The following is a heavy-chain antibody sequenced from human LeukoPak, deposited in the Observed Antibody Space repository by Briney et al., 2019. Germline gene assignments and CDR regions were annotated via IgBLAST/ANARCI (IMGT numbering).Heavy chain of an antibody. J-gene: IGHJ4*02. CDR1: GDSVSINSAA. D-gene: IGHD3-10*01. CDR2: TYYRSKWYN. CDR3: ARGGWFGELLVFDY. V-gene: IGHV6-1*01. Sequence: SQTLSLTCAISGDSVSINSAAWDWIRQSPSRGLEWRGRTYYRSKWYNDYAVSVKSRITINPDTSKNQFSLQLNSVTPEDTAVYYCARGGWFGELLVFDYWGQGTLVTVSS.